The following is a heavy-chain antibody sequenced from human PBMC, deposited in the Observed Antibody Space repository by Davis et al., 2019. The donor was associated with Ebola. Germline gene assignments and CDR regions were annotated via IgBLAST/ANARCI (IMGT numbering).Heavy chain of an antibody. Sequence: PSETLSLTCAVYGGSFSGYYWSWIRQPPGKGLEWIGEINHSGSTNYNPSLKSRVTISVDTSKNQFSLKLSSVTAADTAVYYCARDVYCTNGVCYSPNDAFDIWGQGTMVTVSS. CDR2: INHSGST. J-gene: IGHJ3*02. D-gene: IGHD2-8*01. CDR3: ARDVYCTNGVCYSPNDAFDI. V-gene: IGHV4-34*01. CDR1: GGSFSGYY.